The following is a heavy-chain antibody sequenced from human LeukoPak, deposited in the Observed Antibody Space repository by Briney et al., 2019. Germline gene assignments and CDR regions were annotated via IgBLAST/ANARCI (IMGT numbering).Heavy chain of an antibody. Sequence: SETLSLTCTVSGDSISSSGYYYDWIRQPPGKGLEWIGYIYYSGTTNYNPSLKSRVTISVDTSKNQFSLKLSSVTAADTAVYYCARLGRSSGYGYYYYYGMDVWGQGTTVTVSS. CDR2: IYYSGTT. D-gene: IGHD3-22*01. J-gene: IGHJ6*02. CDR1: GDSISSSGYY. CDR3: ARLGRSSGYGYYYYYGMDV. V-gene: IGHV4-61*05.